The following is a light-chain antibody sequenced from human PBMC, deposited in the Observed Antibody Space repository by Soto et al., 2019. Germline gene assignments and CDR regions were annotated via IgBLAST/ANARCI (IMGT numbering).Light chain of an antibody. V-gene: IGLV2-8*01. J-gene: IGLJ2*01. CDR1: SSDVGGYNY. CDR2: KVS. CDR3: SSYAGSNNLL. Sequence: QSALTQPPSASGSPGQSVTISCTGTSSDVGGYNYVSWYQQHPGKAPKLMIYKVSKRPSGVPDRFSGSKSGNTASLTVSGLQAEDEADYYCSSYAGSNNLLFGGGTKLTDL.